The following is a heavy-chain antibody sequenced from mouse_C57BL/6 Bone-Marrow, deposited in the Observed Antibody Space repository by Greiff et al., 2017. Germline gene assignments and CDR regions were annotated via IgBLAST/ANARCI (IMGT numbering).Heavy chain of an antibody. D-gene: IGHD1-1*02. CDR2: IDPENGDT. J-gene: IGHJ2*01. CDR1: GFNIKDDY. CDR3: TTGYRLWPH. V-gene: IGHV14-4*01. Sequence: DVQLQESGAELVRPGASVKLSCTASGFNIKDDYMHWVKQRPEQGLEWIGWIDPENGDTEYASKFQGKATIPADPSSNTAYRQLSSLTSEDTAVYYCTTGYRLWPHWSQGTTLTVSS.